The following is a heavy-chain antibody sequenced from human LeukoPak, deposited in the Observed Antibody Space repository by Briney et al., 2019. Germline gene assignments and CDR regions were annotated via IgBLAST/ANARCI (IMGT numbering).Heavy chain of an antibody. Sequence: GGSLRLSCAASGFIVSSTYMSWVRQAPGKGLEYVSAISSTGGSTYYADSVKGRFTISRDNSKNTLYLQMSSLRAEDTAVYYCVKVPYSFYYYGMDVWGQGTTVTVSS. J-gene: IGHJ6*02. V-gene: IGHV3-64D*09. CDR1: GFIVSSTY. CDR3: VKVPYSFYYYGMDV. D-gene: IGHD5-18*01. CDR2: ISSTGGST.